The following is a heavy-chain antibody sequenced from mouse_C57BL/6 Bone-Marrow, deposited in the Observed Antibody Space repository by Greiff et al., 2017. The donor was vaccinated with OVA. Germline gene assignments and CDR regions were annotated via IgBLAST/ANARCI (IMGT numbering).Heavy chain of an antibody. CDR2: IYPRSGNT. V-gene: IGHV1-81*01. Sequence: VMLVESGAELARPGASVKLSCKASGYTFTSYGISWVKQRTGQGLEWIGEIYPRSGNTYYNEKFKGKATLTADKSSSTAYMELRSLTSEDSAVEFCAREGYRAWFAYWGQGTLVTVSA. CDR3: AREGYRAWFAY. D-gene: IGHD2-2*01. J-gene: IGHJ3*01. CDR1: GYTFTSYG.